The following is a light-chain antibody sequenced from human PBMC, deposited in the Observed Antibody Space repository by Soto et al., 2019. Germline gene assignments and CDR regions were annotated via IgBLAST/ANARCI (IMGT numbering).Light chain of an antibody. V-gene: IGKV1-5*03. CDR2: KAS. Sequence: DIQMTQSPSTLSASVGDRVTITCRAGQSISSWLAWYQQKPGKAPKLLIYKASSLESGVPSRFSGSGSGTEFTLTISSPQPDDFATYYCQQYNSYSTFGQGTKVEIK. CDR3: QQYNSYST. J-gene: IGKJ1*01. CDR1: QSISSW.